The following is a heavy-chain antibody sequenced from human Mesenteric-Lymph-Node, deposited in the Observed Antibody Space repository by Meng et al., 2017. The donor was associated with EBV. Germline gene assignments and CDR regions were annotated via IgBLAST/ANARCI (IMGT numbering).Heavy chain of an antibody. D-gene: IGHD5-24*01. Sequence: QVQLVQSGADVEKPGASVKVSCKASGYTFSRYGFNWVRQAPGQGLEWMGWISPYTGITDYAQKLQDRVTMTTDTSTSTVYMELRSLRSDDTAAYYCARERVEMSTVVLDYWGQGTLVTVSS. V-gene: IGHV1-18*01. J-gene: IGHJ4*02. CDR3: ARERVEMSTVVLDY. CDR1: GYTFSRYG. CDR2: ISPYTGIT.